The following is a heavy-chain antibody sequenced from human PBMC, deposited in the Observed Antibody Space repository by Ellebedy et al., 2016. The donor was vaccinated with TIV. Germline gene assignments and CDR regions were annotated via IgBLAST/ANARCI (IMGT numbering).Heavy chain of an antibody. J-gene: IGHJ6*03. CDR3: ARNYDFWSGYLYYYYYMDV. CDR2: INSDGSST. Sequence: GESLKISXAASGFTFSSYWMHWVRQAPGKGLVWVSRINSDGSSTSYADSVKGRFTISRDNAKNTLYLQMNSLRAEDTAVYYCARNYDFWSGYLYYYYYMDVWGKGTTVTVSS. CDR1: GFTFSSYW. D-gene: IGHD3-3*01. V-gene: IGHV3-74*01.